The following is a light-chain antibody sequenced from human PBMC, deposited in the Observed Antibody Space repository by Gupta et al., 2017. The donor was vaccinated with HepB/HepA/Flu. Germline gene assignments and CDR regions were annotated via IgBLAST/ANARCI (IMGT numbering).Light chain of an antibody. CDR2: DVV. CDR3: TSFTYTPTRGV. V-gene: IGLV2-14*03. CDR1: SSDFGDFNH. J-gene: IGLJ2*01. Sequence: QPALTQPASVSASPGQSITISCTGTSSDFGDFNHVSWYQHYQGKAPKLLISDVVNRPSGISSRFSGSKSGKTASLNTSGLQVEDEGDYSGTSFTYTPTRGVVGGGTKVTVL.